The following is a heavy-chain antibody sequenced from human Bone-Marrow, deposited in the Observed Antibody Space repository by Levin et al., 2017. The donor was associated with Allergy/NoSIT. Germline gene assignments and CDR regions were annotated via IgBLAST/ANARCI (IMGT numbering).Heavy chain of an antibody. CDR1: GFTFRSYV. CDR2: VWHDGTNT. V-gene: IGHV3-33*01. J-gene: IGHJ4*02. CDR3: ARWVYFTPDY. D-gene: IGHD2-21*01. Sequence: GGSLRLSCAASGFTFRSYVMHWVRQAPGEGLEWVAAVWHDGTNTFYVDSVQGRFTISRDNAKKSTFLQMDSLRADDTAAYYCARWVYFTPDYWGQGTQVAVSS.